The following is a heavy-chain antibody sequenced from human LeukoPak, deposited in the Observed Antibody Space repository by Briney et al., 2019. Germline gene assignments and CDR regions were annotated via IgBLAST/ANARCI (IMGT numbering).Heavy chain of an antibody. D-gene: IGHD3-10*01. V-gene: IGHV3-53*01. Sequence: GGSLRLSCAASGLTVSKNYMSWVRQAPGKGLESVSVIYSGGSTHYADSVRGRFTISRDNSKNTLYLQMNSLRVEDTAVYYCARVGGHWGQGTLVTVSS. CDR1: GLTVSKNY. J-gene: IGHJ4*02. CDR2: IYSGGST. CDR3: ARVGGH.